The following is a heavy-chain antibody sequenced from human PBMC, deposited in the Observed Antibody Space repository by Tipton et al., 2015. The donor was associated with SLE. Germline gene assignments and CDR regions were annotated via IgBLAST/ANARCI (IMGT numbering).Heavy chain of an antibody. V-gene: IGHV4-39*07. CDR2: IHTSGTT. CDR1: GGSIGGSIYH. Sequence: TLSLTCTVSGGSIGGSIYHLGWLPQPPGKGLDRFGNIHTSGTTRSNPSLKSRFTISMDTSKNHFSLQRISVTAADTAVYFCARDNWGESEVRACDIWGPATVVTVSS. D-gene: IGHD3-16*01. CDR3: ARDNWGESEVRACDI. J-gene: IGHJ3*02.